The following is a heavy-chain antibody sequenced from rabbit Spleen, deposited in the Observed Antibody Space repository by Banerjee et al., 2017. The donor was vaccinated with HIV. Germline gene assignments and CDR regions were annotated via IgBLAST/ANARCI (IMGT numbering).Heavy chain of an antibody. Sequence: QEQLVESGGDLVKPGASPTLTCTASGFSFSSYYYMCWVRQAPGKGLEWIACIYLSSDSPWYASWAKGRFTISKTSSTRVTLQMTSLTAADTATYFCARTNSGNGYYMWGPGTLVTVS. V-gene: IGHV1S45*01. D-gene: IGHD1-1*01. CDR1: GFSFSSYYY. CDR2: IYLSSDSP. CDR3: ARTNSGNGYYM. J-gene: IGHJ4*01.